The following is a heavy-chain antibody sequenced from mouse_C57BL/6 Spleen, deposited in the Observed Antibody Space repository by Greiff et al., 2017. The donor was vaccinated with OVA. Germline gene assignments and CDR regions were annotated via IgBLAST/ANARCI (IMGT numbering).Heavy chain of an antibody. D-gene: IGHD3-2*02. Sequence: QVHVKQPGAELVKPGASVKMSCKASGYTFTSYWITWVKQRPGQGLEWIGDIYPGSGSTNYNEKFKSKATLTVDTSSSTAYMQLSSLTSEDSAVYYCARSGSNYGDYWGQGTTLTVSS. CDR2: IYPGSGST. CDR1: GYTFTSYW. CDR3: ARSGSNYGDY. V-gene: IGHV1-55*01. J-gene: IGHJ2*01.